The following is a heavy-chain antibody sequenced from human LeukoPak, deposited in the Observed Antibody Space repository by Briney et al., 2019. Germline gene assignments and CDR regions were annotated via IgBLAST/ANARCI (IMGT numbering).Heavy chain of an antibody. CDR2: IYYSGST. D-gene: IGHD6-19*01. J-gene: IGHJ4*02. Sequence: SETLSLTCTVSGGSISSYYWSWIRQPPGKGPEWIGYIYYSGSTNYNPSLKSRVTISVDTFKNQFSLKLSSVTAADTAVYYCAGLSSGWYEVGYWGQGTLVTVSS. CDR3: AGLSSGWYEVGY. CDR1: GGSISSYY. V-gene: IGHV4-59*08.